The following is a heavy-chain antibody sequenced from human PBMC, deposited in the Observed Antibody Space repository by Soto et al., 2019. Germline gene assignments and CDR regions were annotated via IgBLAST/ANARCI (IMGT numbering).Heavy chain of an antibody. J-gene: IGHJ4*02. CDR1: GYSFTNYW. Sequence: PGESLKISCKGSGYSFTNYWISWVRQMPGKGLEYMGIIYPGDSDSRYSPSFQGQVTISADNSITTAYLQWSSLKASDTAIYYCARQYGSGSLDYWGQGTLVTVSS. CDR3: ARQYGSGSLDY. D-gene: IGHD3-10*01. V-gene: IGHV5-51*01. CDR2: IYPGDSDS.